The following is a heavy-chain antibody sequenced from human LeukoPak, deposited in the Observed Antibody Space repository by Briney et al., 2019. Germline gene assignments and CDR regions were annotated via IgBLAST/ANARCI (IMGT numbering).Heavy chain of an antibody. D-gene: IGHD1-26*01. CDR2: INPNNGDT. CDR1: GYTFTGYY. CDR3: VREITRVTTSFDP. V-gene: IGHV1-2*06. Sequence: ASVKVSCKASGYTFTGYYIHWVRQAPGQGLEWMGRINPNNGDTNYAQKFPGRVTLTRDTSIGTAYMELSSLRSDDTAMYYCVREITRVTTSFDPWGKGTLVTVSS. J-gene: IGHJ5*02.